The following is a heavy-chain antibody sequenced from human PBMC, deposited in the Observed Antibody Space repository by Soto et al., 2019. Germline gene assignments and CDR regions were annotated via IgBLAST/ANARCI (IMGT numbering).Heavy chain of an antibody. CDR1: GYSFTSYW. J-gene: IGHJ6*02. CDR2: IYPGDSDT. Sequence: GESLKISCKGSGYSFTSYWIGWVRQIPGKGLEWMGIIYPGDSDTRYSPSFQGQVTISADKSISTAYLQWSSLKASDTAMYYCARHGIAARPDYYYGMDVWGQGTTVTVSS. CDR3: ARHGIAARPDYYYGMDV. V-gene: IGHV5-51*01. D-gene: IGHD6-6*01.